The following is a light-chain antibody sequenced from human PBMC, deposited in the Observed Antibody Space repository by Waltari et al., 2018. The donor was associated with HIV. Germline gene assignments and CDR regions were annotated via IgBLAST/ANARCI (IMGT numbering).Light chain of an antibody. CDR1: QSLLHTNGYNY. CDR2: LGS. V-gene: IGKV2-28*01. J-gene: IGKJ1*01. CDR3: LQALQTPWT. Sequence: ETVMTQSPLSLPVTPGEPASISCRSSQSLLHTNGYNYLDWYLQKPGQSPQLLIYLGSNRASGVPDRFSGSGSGTDFTLKISRVEAEDVGVYYCLQALQTPWTFGQGTKVEF.